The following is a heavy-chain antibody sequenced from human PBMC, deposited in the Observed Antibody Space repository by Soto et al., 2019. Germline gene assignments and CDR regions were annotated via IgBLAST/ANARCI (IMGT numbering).Heavy chain of an antibody. CDR3: AKVISAGYYYDSSGYSDAFDI. V-gene: IGHV3-23*01. J-gene: IGHJ3*02. CDR1: GFTFSSYA. CDR2: ISGSGGST. Sequence: GGSLRLSCAASGFTFSSYAMSWVRQAPGKGLEWVSAISGSGGSTYYADFVKGRFTISRDNSKNTLYLQMNSLRAEDTAVYYCAKVISAGYYYDSSGYSDAFDIWGQGTMVTVSS. D-gene: IGHD3-22*01.